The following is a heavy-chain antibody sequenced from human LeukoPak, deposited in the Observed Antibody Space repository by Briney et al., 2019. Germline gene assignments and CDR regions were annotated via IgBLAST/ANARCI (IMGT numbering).Heavy chain of an antibody. J-gene: IGHJ3*02. CDR2: IIPIFGTA. CDR3: ARGGYYDSSGYYSGAFDI. V-gene: IGHV1-69*13. Sequence: SVKVSCKASGGTFSSYAISWVRQAPGQGLEWMRGIIPIFGTANYAQKFQGRVTITADESTSTAYMELSSLRSEDTAVYYCARGGYYDSSGYYSGAFDIWGQGTMVTVSS. D-gene: IGHD3-22*01. CDR1: GGTFSSYA.